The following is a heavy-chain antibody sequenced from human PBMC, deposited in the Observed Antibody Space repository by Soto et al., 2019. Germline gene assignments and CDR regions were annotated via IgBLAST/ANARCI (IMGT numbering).Heavy chain of an antibody. CDR3: ARGDSGSYYGDWFDP. CDR1: GGSISSYY. J-gene: IGHJ5*02. CDR2: IYYSGST. D-gene: IGHD1-26*01. V-gene: IGHV4-59*01. Sequence: QVQLQESGPGLVKPSETLSLTCTVSGGSISSYYWSWIRQPPGKGLEWIGYIYYSGSTNYTPSLKSRVTISVDTSKNQFSLKLSSVTAADTAVYYCARGDSGSYYGDWFDPWGQGTLVTVSS.